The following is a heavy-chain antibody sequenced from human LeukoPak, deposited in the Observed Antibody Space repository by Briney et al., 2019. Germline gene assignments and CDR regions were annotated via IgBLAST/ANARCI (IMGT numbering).Heavy chain of an antibody. J-gene: IGHJ4*02. CDR2: ISSDGTKK. CDR3: ARRGESGGLYYFGY. D-gene: IGHD2-15*01. V-gene: IGHV3-30*03. Sequence: GGSLRLSCAASGFTFSSYGMHWVRQAPGKGLEWVAVISSDGTKKSYADSVKGRFTISRDYCKNTLYLQMNGLRPEDTAVYYCARRGESGGLYYFGYWGQGTLVTVSS. CDR1: GFTFSSYG.